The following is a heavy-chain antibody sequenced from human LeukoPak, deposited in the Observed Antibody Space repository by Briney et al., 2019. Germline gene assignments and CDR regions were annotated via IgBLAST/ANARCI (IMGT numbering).Heavy chain of an antibody. V-gene: IGHV4-59*11. Sequence: SETLSLTCTVSGGSISSHYWSWIRQPPGKGLEWIGYIYYSGSTNYNPSLKSRVTISVDTSKNQFSLKLSSVTAADTAVYYCATSRKYQLLGEGDDAFDIWGQGTMVTVSS. CDR1: GGSISSHY. J-gene: IGHJ3*02. CDR2: IYYSGST. D-gene: IGHD2-2*01. CDR3: ATSRKYQLLGEGDDAFDI.